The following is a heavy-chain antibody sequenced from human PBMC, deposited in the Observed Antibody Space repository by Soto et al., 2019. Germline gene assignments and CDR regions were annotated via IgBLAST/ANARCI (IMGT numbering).Heavy chain of an antibody. V-gene: IGHV3-15*07. D-gene: IGHD3-10*01. CDR1: GFTFSNAW. CDR2: IKSKTDGGTT. CDR3: TTDVYGSGISYSSYATDV. J-gene: IGHJ6*02. Sequence: GSLRLSCAASGFTFSNAWMNWVRQAPGKGLEWVGRIKSKTDGGTTDYAAPVKGRFTISRDDSKNTLYLQMNSLKTEDTAVYYCTTDVYGSGISYSSYATDVWGQGPTVTLAS.